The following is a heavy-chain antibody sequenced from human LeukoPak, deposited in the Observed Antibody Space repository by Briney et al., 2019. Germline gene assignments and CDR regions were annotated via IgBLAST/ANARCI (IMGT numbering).Heavy chain of an antibody. V-gene: IGHV1-58*02. CDR1: GFTFTSSA. Sequence: SVKVSCKASGFTFTSSAMQWVRQARGQRLEWIGWIVVGSGNTNYAQKFQERVTITRDMSTSTAYMELCSLRSEDTAVYYCARDNSVRDEAWWFNPWGQGTLVTVSS. CDR2: IVVGSGNT. D-gene: IGHD5-24*01. CDR3: ARDNSVRDEAWWFNP. J-gene: IGHJ5*02.